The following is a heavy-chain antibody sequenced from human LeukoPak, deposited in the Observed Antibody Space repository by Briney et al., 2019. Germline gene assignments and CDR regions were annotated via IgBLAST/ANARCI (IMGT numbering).Heavy chain of an antibody. J-gene: IGHJ5*01. CDR3: AKYDSGYSLDS. CDR1: GFTFSSFA. Sequence: GGSLRLSCAASGFTFSSFAMSWVRQAPGKGLEWVSVSGSGGSTYYADSVKGRFTLSRDNSKNTLYLQMNNLRAQDTAVYYCAKYDSGYSLDSWGHGILVTVSS. CDR2: SGSGGST. D-gene: IGHD3-9*01. V-gene: IGHV3-23*01.